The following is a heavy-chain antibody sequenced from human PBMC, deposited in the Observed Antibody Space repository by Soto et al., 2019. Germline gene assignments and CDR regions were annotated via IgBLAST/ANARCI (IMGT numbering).Heavy chain of an antibody. D-gene: IGHD2-2*01. Sequence: EVQLLESGGGLVQPGGSLRLSFAASGFTFSSYAMSWVRQAPGKGLEWVSAISGSGGSTYYADSVKGRFTISRDNSKNTLYLQMNSLRAEDTAVYYCAKGGIVVVPAANDYYYYYGMDVWGQGTTVTVSS. CDR3: AKGGIVVVPAANDYYYYYGMDV. CDR1: GFTFSSYA. J-gene: IGHJ6*02. V-gene: IGHV3-23*01. CDR2: ISGSGGST.